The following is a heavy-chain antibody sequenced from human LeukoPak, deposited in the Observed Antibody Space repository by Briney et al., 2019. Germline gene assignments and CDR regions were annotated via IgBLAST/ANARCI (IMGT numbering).Heavy chain of an antibody. V-gene: IGHV4-34*01. Sequence: SETLSLTCAVYGGSFSGCYWSWIRQPPGKGLEWIGEINHSGRTNYNPSLKSRVTISVDSSKNQYSLKLTSVTAADTAVYYCGRRSRSTWNYRRGDYWGQGTLVTVSS. CDR1: GGSFSGCY. D-gene: IGHD1-7*01. CDR3: GRRSRSTWNYRRGDY. CDR2: INHSGRT. J-gene: IGHJ4*02.